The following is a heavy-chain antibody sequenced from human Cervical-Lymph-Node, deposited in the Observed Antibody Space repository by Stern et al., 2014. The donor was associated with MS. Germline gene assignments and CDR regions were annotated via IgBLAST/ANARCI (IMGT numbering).Heavy chain of an antibody. CDR3: ARWTAADGVYHYFGMDV. CDR1: GGTFSSSA. V-gene: IGHV1-69*01. J-gene: IGHJ6*02. Sequence: VQLVESGAGVKKPGASVTVSCKASGGTFSSSAITWVRQAPGQGLEWMGGIMPILGTTNYAQKFQGRVTITADESTSTAYMELRSLGSDDTALYYCARWTAADGVYHYFGMDVWGQGTTVTVSS. CDR2: IMPILGTT. D-gene: IGHD6-13*01.